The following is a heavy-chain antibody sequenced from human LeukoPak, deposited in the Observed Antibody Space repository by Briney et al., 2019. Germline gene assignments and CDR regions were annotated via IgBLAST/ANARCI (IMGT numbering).Heavy chain of an antibody. CDR1: GGSISSYY. CDR3: ARDEGYGYLTNWFDP. J-gene: IGHJ5*02. V-gene: IGHV4-59*01. Sequence: PSETLSLTCTVSGGSISSYYWSWIRQPPGKGLEWIGYIYYSGSTNYNPSLKSRVTISVDTSKNLFSLKLSSVTAADTAVYYCARDEGYGYLTNWFDPWGQGTLVTVSS. D-gene: IGHD5-18*01. CDR2: IYYSGST.